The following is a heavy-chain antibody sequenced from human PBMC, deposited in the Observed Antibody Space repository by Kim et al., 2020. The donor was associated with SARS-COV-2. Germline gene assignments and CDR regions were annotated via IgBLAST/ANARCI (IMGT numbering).Heavy chain of an antibody. CDR1: GYTFTELS. Sequence: ASVKVSCKVSGYTFTELSMHWVRQAPGKGLEWMGGFVPEDGETIYAQKFQGRVTMTADTSTDTAYMELSSLRSKDTAVYYCATVVAYNYDSSGCSRYFDIWGRGTLVTVSS. CDR2: FVPEDGET. D-gene: IGHD3-22*01. V-gene: IGHV1-24*01. CDR3: ATVVAYNYDSSGCSRYFDI. J-gene: IGHJ2*01.